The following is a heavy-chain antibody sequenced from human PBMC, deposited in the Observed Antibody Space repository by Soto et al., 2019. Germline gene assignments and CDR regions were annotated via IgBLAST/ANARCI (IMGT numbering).Heavy chain of an antibody. D-gene: IGHD6-13*01. CDR3: ARESGIAAAGSKHYYYYYGMDV. J-gene: IGHJ6*02. Sequence: GGSLRLSCAASGFTVSSNYMSWVRQAPGKGLEWVSVIYSGGSTYYADSVKGRFTISRDNSKNTLYLQMNSLRAEDTAVYYCARESGIAAAGSKHYYYYYGMDVWGQGTTVTVSS. CDR2: IYSGGST. V-gene: IGHV3-53*01. CDR1: GFTVSSNY.